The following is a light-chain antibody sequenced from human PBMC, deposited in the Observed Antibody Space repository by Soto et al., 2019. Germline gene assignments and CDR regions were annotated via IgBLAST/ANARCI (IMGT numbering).Light chain of an antibody. V-gene: IGKV3-20*01. CDR1: QSVSAAY. CDR2: GAS. J-gene: IGKJ4*01. Sequence: EIVLAQSPGTLSLSPGERGTLSCRASQSVSAAYLAWYQQKPGQAPRLLIYGASTRASGTPDRFSGSGFGTQLTLTISRLEAEDFVVYYCQKYGSSPLTFGGGTKVEIK. CDR3: QKYGSSPLT.